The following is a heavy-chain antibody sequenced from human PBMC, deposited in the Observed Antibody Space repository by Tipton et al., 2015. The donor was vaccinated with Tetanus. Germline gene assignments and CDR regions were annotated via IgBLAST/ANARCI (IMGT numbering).Heavy chain of an antibody. Sequence: SLRLSCAASGFTFSSYAMHWVRQAPGKGLEWVAVISYGGSNKYYADSVKGRFTISRDNTKNTLYLQMNSLRAEDTAVYYCARDHSGRSCYDWYGYFQHWVQGSLVTVSS. CDR1: GFTFSSYA. D-gene: IGHD2-15*01. V-gene: IGHV3-30*04. J-gene: IGHJ1*01. CDR3: ARDHSGRSCYDWYGYFQH. CDR2: ISYGGSNK.